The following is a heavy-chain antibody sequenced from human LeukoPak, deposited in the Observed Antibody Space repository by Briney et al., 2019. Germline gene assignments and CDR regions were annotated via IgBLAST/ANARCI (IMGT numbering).Heavy chain of an antibody. CDR3: VREKLYSETAVNNYFDY. CDR2: ISSSGSLI. D-gene: IGHD4-11*01. Sequence: PGGSLRLSCVASGFSFSNYEMNWVRQAPGKGLEWVSYISSSGSLIFYADSVKGRFTISRDNAKTSLYLYMNSLRAEDTAVYYCVREKLYSETAVNNYFDYWGQGTLVSVPS. J-gene: IGHJ4*02. V-gene: IGHV3-48*03. CDR1: GFSFSNYE.